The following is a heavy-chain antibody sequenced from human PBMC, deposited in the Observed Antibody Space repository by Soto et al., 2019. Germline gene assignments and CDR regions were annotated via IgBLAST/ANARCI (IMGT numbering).Heavy chain of an antibody. J-gene: IGHJ4*02. Sequence: PGGSLRLSCAASGFTFSNAWMNWVRQAPGKGLEWVGRIKSKTDGETTDYAAPVKGRFTISRDYSKNTLYLQMNSLKTEDTAVYYCTTAEGHDFWSGVTRSDYWGQGT. V-gene: IGHV3-15*07. CDR2: IKSKTDGETT. CDR1: GFTFSNAW. CDR3: TTAEGHDFWSGVTRSDY. D-gene: IGHD3-3*01.